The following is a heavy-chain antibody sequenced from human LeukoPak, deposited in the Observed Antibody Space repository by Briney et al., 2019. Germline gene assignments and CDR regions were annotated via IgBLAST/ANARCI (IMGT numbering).Heavy chain of an antibody. CDR2: ISSSSSYT. Sequence: GGSLRLSCAASGFTSSDYYMSWIRQAPGKGLEWVSYISSSSSYTNYADSVKGRFTISRDNSKNTLYLQMNSLRAEDTAVYYCARSILTGYYLLYWGQGTLVTVSS. D-gene: IGHD3-9*01. CDR1: GFTSSDYY. J-gene: IGHJ4*02. V-gene: IGHV3-11*03. CDR3: ARSILTGYYLLY.